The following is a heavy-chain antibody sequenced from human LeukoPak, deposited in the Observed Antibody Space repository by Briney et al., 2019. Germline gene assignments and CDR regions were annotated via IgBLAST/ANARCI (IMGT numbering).Heavy chain of an antibody. J-gene: IGHJ6*03. Sequence: ASVKVSCKASGGTSSSYAISWVRQAPGQGLEWMGGIIPIFGTANYAQKFQGRVTITADESTSTAYMELSSLRSEDAAVYYCARGNRHYYYYYYMDVWGKGTTVTVSS. CDR3: ARGNRHYYYYYYMDV. V-gene: IGHV1-69*13. CDR2: IIPIFGTA. CDR1: GGTSSSYA. D-gene: IGHD1-14*01.